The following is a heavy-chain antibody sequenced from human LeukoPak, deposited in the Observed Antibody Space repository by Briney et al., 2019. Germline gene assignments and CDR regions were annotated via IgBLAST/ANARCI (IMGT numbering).Heavy chain of an antibody. Sequence: GGSLRLSCAASGFRFDSYWMTWVRQAPGEGLEWVAHIKEDGSEKYYVDSVKRRFAISRDNTKNLLYLQMNSLKAEDTAVYYCARDGDDYSPWSLDYWGQGTLVAVSS. J-gene: IGHJ4*02. D-gene: IGHD4-11*01. CDR2: IKEDGSEK. CDR1: GFRFDSYW. CDR3: ARDGDDYSPWSLDY. V-gene: IGHV3-7*01.